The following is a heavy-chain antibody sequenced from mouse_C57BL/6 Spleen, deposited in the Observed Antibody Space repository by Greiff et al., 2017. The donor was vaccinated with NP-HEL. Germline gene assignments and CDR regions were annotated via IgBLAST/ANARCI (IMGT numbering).Heavy chain of an antibody. Sequence: QVQLQQSGAELVRPGASVTLSCKASGYTFTDYEMHWVKQTPVHGLEWIGAIDPETGGTAYNQKFKGKAILTADKSSSTAYMELRSLTSEASAVYDCTGWDDCDRDWYFDVWGTGTTVTVSS. CDR2: IDPETGGT. J-gene: IGHJ1*03. D-gene: IGHD2-4*01. CDR3: TGWDDCDRDWYFDV. CDR1: GYTFTDYE. V-gene: IGHV1-15*01.